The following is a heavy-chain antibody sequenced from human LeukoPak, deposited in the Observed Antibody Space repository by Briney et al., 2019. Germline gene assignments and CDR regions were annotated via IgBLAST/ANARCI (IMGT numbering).Heavy chain of an antibody. CDR1: GGTFSSYA. CDR2: IIPIFGTA. D-gene: IGHD3-10*01. J-gene: IGHJ5*02. CDR3: AREEQITMVRGVIIQQKYNWFDP. V-gene: IGHV1-69*13. Sequence: SVKVSCKASGGTFSSYAISWVRQAPGQGLEWMGGIIPIFGTANYAQKFQGRVTITADESTSTAYMELSSLRSEDTAVYYCAREEQITMVRGVIIQQKYNWFDPWGQGTLVTVSS.